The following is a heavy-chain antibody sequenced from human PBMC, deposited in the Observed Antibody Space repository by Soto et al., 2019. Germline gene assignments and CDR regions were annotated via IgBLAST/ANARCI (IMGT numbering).Heavy chain of an antibody. V-gene: IGHV3-74*01. J-gene: IGHJ4*02. D-gene: IGHD3-10*01. CDR3: VRAHEGVKDF. Sequence: GGSLRLSCSVSGFTFSTYWMHWVRQAPGKGLVWVSRINPDGTTTNYADSVKGRFTISRDNAKSTLWLQMNSLRAEDTAVYYCVRAHEGVKDFWGQGALVTVSS. CDR2: INPDGTTT. CDR1: GFTFSTYW.